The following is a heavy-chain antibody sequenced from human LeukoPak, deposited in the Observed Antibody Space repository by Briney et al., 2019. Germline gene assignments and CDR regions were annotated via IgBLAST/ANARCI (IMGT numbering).Heavy chain of an antibody. J-gene: IGHJ6*03. V-gene: IGHV3-74*01. CDR1: GFTFSSYW. Sequence: GGSLRLSCAASGFTFSSYWMHWVRQAPGKGLVWVSRINSDGSSTSYADSVKGRFTISIDNAKNTLYLQMNSLRAEDTAVYYCTRVSSGWYLYYYYYYYMDVWGKGTTVTISS. CDR2: INSDGSST. CDR3: TRVSSGWYLYYYYYYYMDV. D-gene: IGHD6-19*01.